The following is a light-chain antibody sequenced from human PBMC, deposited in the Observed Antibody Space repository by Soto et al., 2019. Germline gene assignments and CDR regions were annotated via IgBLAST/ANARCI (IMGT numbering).Light chain of an antibody. J-gene: IGKJ5*01. CDR3: MQALQTPIT. CDR2: LGS. CDR1: PSLLHSNGYNY. V-gene: IGKV2-28*01. Sequence: DIVMTQSPLSLPVPPGEPASISCRSSPSLLHSNGYNYLDWYLQKPGQSPQXLIYLGSNRASGVPDRFSGSGSGTDCTLKISRVEAEDVGVYYCMQALQTPITFGQGTRLEIK.